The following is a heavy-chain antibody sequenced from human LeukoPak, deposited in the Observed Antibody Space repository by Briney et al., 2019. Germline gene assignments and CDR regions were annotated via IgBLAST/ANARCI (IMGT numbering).Heavy chain of an antibody. J-gene: IGHJ5*02. CDR3: ARARAAAAGPYNWFDP. CDR1: GDSVSSNSAA. V-gene: IGHV6-1*01. CDR2: TYYRSKWYN. Sequence: SQTLSLTCAISGDSVSSNSAAWNWIRQSPSRGLEWLGRTYYRSKWYNDYAVSVKSRITINPDTSKNQFSQQLNSVTPEDTAVYYCARARAAAAGPYNWFDPWGQGTLVTVSS. D-gene: IGHD6-13*01.